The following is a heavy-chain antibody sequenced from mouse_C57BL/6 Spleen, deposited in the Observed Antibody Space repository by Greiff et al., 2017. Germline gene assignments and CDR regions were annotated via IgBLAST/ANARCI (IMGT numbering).Heavy chain of an antibody. Sequence: EVMLVESGGGLVQPGGSLSLSCAASGFTFTDYYMSWVRQPPGQALEWLGFIRNKANGYTTEYSASVKGRFTISRDTSQSILYLQMNALRAEDSATYYCASSYFLYFDYWGQGTTLTVSS. CDR2: IRNKANGYTT. CDR1: GFTFTDYY. D-gene: IGHD2-10*01. CDR3: ASSYFLYFDY. J-gene: IGHJ2*01. V-gene: IGHV7-3*01.